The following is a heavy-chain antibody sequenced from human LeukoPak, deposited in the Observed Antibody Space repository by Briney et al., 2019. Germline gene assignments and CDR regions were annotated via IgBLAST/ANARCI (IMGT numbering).Heavy chain of an antibody. Sequence: PSETLSLTCTVSGGSVSSHYWNWIRQPAGKGLEWIGRIYNGGSTNYNPSLESRVTISLDRSKNQFSLKLTSVTAADTAVYYCANSISMDFQYWGQGTLVTVSP. CDR3: ANSISMDFQY. V-gene: IGHV4-4*07. J-gene: IGHJ4*02. CDR1: GGSVSSHY. D-gene: IGHD2/OR15-2a*01. CDR2: IYNGGST.